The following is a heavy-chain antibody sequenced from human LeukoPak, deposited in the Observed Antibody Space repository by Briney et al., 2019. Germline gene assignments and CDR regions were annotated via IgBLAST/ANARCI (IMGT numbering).Heavy chain of an antibody. CDR1: GGTFSSYA. J-gene: IGHJ4*02. CDR2: ISAYNGNT. Sequence: ASVKVSCKASGGTFSSYAISWVRQAPGQGLEWMGWISAYNGNTNYAQKLQGRVTMTTDTSTSTAYMELRSLRSDDTAVYYCARSRWLQEFDYWGQGTLVTVSS. D-gene: IGHD5-24*01. V-gene: IGHV1-18*01. CDR3: ARSRWLQEFDY.